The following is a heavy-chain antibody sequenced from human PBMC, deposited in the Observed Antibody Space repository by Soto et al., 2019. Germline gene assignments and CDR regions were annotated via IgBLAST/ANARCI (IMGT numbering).Heavy chain of an antibody. D-gene: IGHD2-2*01. J-gene: IGHJ5*02. CDR2: INAGNGNT. Sequence: ASVKVSCKASGYTFTSYAMHWVRQAPGQRLEWMGWINAGNGNTKYSQKFQGRVTITRDTSASTAYMELSSLRSEDTAVYYCARAPWCSSTSCYRWFDPWGQGTLVTVYS. CDR3: ARAPWCSSTSCYRWFDP. CDR1: GYTFTSYA. V-gene: IGHV1-3*01.